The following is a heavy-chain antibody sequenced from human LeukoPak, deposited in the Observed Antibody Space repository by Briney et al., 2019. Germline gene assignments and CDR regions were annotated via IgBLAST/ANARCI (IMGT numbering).Heavy chain of an antibody. Sequence: ASVKVSCKASGYAFTGYYIHWVRQAAGQGFEWMGWINPNSGGTNYAQKFQGRVTMTRDTSISTAYMELSRLRSDDTAVYYCARVGVVVPAAMVYFDYWGQGTLVTVSS. J-gene: IGHJ4*02. V-gene: IGHV1-2*02. D-gene: IGHD2-2*01. CDR3: ARVGVVVPAAMVYFDY. CDR2: INPNSGGT. CDR1: GYAFTGYY.